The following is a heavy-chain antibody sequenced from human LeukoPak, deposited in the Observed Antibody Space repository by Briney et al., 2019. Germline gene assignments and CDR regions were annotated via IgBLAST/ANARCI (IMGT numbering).Heavy chain of an antibody. V-gene: IGHV1-2*06. J-gene: IGHJ1*01. Sequence: GASVKVSCRSSGNTFTDYYLHWVRQAPGQGLEWLGRINPNSGDTNFAQKLQGRVTMTRDTSINTAYMELSGLRSDDTAVYYCAREDLYNYPLDFWGQGTLVTVSS. CDR3: AREDLYNYPLDF. CDR1: GNTFTDYY. CDR2: INPNSGDT. D-gene: IGHD5-24*01.